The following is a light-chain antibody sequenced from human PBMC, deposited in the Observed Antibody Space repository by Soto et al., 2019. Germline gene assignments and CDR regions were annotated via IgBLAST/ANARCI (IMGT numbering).Light chain of an antibody. J-gene: IGKJ5*01. V-gene: IGKV3-20*01. CDR3: QQYGSSPIT. Sequence: EIVLTRSPGTLSLSPGERATLSCRASQSVSSNNLAWYQQKPGQAPRLLIYGVSSRATGIPDRFSGSGSGTDFTLTISRLEPEDFAVYYCQQYGSSPITFGQGTRLEIK. CDR1: QSVSSNN. CDR2: GVS.